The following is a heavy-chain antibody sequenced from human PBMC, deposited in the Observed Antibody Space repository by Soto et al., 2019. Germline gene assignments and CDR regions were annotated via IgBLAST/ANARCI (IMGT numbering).Heavy chain of an antibody. CDR1: GFTFSSYG. J-gene: IGHJ4*02. CDR2: ISYDGSNK. V-gene: IGHV3-30*18. CDR3: AKDWIAVPLRLPWEDY. D-gene: IGHD6-19*01. Sequence: QVQLVESGGGVVQPGRSLRLSCAASGFTFSSYGMHWVRQAPGKGLEWVAVISYDGSNKYYADSVKGRFTISRDNSKNTLYLQMNSLRAEDTAVYYCAKDWIAVPLRLPWEDYWGQGTLVTVSS.